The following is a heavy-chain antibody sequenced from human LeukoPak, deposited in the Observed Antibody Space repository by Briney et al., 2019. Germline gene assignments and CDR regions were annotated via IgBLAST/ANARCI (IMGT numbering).Heavy chain of an antibody. J-gene: IGHJ5*02. V-gene: IGHV4-59*08. CDR2: IDYSANT. Sequence: SETLSLTCTVSGGSVKSHYWSWIRQPPGKGLEWIGYIDYSANTYYNPSLKSRVTISADTPKNHFSLNVSSVTAADTAVYYCARVYYQLLSAWFDPWGQGTLVTVSS. CDR3: ARVYYQLLSAWFDP. CDR1: GGSVKSHY. D-gene: IGHD2-2*01.